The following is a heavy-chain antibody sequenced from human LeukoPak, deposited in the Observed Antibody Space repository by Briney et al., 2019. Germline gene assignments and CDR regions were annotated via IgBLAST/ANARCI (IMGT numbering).Heavy chain of an antibody. CDR3: AKDGYDYYYYYMDV. Sequence: VGSLRLSCAASGFTFSSYAMSWVRQAPGKGLQWVSAISGSGGSTYYADSVKGRFTISRDNSKNTLYLQMNSLRVEDTAVYYCAKDGYDYYYYYMDVWGKGTTVTVSS. CDR2: ISGSGGST. V-gene: IGHV3-23*01. J-gene: IGHJ6*03. CDR1: GFTFSSYA. D-gene: IGHD1-1*01.